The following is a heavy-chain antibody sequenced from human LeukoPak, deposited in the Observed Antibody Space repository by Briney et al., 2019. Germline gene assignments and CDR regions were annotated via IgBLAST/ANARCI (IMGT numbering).Heavy chain of an antibody. CDR2: INPKSGGT. CDR1: GYTFTGYH. Sequence: ASVKVSCKASGYTFTGYHTHWVRQAPGQGLEWMGWINPKSGGTKYEEKFQGRVTMTRDTSISTAYMELSRLRSDDTAVYYCGRGRGYNWFDPWGQGTLVTVSS. CDR3: GRGRGYNWFDP. D-gene: IGHD5-12*01. V-gene: IGHV1-2*02. J-gene: IGHJ5*02.